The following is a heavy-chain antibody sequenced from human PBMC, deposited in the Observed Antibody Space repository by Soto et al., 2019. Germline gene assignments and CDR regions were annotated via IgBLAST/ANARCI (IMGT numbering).Heavy chain of an antibody. J-gene: IGHJ5*02. CDR1: GGTFSSYT. D-gene: IGHD6-19*01. CDR3: ARGYSSGWANWFDP. CDR2: IIPILGIA. V-gene: IGHV1-69*02. Sequence: QVQLVQSGAEVKKPGSSVKVSCKASGGTFSSYTISWVRQAPGQGLEWMGRIIPILGIANYAQKFQGRVTITADKSTSTAYMELSSLRSEDTAVYYCARGYSSGWANWFDPWGQGTLVTFSS.